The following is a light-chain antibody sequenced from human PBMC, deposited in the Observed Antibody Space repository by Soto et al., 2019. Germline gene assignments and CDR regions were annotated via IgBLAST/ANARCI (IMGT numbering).Light chain of an antibody. J-gene: IGLJ2*01. V-gene: IGLV2-8*01. Sequence: QSVLTQPPSASGSPGQSVTISCSGTKNDIGVYDFVSWYQHHPGKAPRLIIYEVVQRPSGVPDRFSGSMSGTAASLAIGGLRSEDEADYYCAAWDDSLSGVVFGGGTKVTVL. CDR1: KNDIGVYDF. CDR2: EVV. CDR3: AAWDDSLSGVV.